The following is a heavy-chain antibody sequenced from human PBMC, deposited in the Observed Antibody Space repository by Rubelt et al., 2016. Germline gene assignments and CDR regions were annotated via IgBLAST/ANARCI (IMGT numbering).Heavy chain of an antibody. Sequence: VQLVESGGGLVQPGGSLRLSCAASGFTFRDYYMSRIRQAPGKGLEWVSYISGSSSYTNYADSLRGRFTISRYNAKNSLYLQLNSLRAEDTAFYYCAKDMTHDSSGYHPGHDYAMDVWGQGTTVTVSS. V-gene: IGHV3-11*05. CDR1: GFTFRDYY. J-gene: IGHJ6*02. D-gene: IGHD3-22*01. CDR3: AKDMTHDSSGYHPGHDYAMDV. CDR2: ISGSSSYT.